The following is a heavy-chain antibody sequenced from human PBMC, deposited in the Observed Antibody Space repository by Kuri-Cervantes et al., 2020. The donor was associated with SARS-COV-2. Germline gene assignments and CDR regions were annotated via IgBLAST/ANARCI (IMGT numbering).Heavy chain of an antibody. J-gene: IGHJ4*02. CDR3: ARGAID. D-gene: IGHD2/OR15-2a*01. CDR1: GGSISSGDYY. Sequence: LRLSCTVSGGSISSGDYYWSWIRQPPGKGLEWIGYIYFSGSTYYNPSLKSRVTISVDTSKNQFSLNLNSVTAADTTLYYCARGAIDWGQGTLVTVSS. V-gene: IGHV4-30-4*08. CDR2: IYFSGST.